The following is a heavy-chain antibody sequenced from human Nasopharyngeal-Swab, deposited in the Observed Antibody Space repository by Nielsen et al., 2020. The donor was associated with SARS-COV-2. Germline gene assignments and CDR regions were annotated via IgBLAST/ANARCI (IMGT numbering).Heavy chain of an antibody. V-gene: IGHV3-11*04. CDR1: GFTFSDYY. J-gene: IGHJ3*02. D-gene: IGHD3-9*01. CDR3: AREGGDYDILTGYSDDAFDI. CDR2: ISSSGSTI. Sequence: GESLKISCAASGFTFSDYYMSWIRQAPGKGLEWVSYISSSGSTIYYADSVTGRFTISRDNAKNSLYLQMNSLRAEDTAVYYCAREGGDYDILTGYSDDAFDIWGQGTMVTVSS.